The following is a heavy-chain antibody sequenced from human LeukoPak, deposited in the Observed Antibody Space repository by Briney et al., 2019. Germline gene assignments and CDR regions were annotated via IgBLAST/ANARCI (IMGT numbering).Heavy chain of an antibody. V-gene: IGHV1-46*01. J-gene: IGHJ4*02. Sequence: ASVKVSCKASGYTFTSYYMHWVRQAPGQGLEWMGIINPSGGSTSYAQKFQGRVTMTRDTSTSTVYMELSSLRSEDTAVYYCAKNWGGTAANPPHFDYWGQETLVTVSS. CDR3: AKNWGGTAANPPHFDY. CDR2: INPSGGST. CDR1: GYTFTSYY. D-gene: IGHD2-21*01.